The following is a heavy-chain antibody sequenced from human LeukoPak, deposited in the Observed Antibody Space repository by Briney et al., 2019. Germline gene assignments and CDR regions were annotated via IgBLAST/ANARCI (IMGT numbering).Heavy chain of an antibody. J-gene: IGHJ4*02. D-gene: IGHD3-10*01. CDR2: IYYSGST. CDR3: ARDAKYYYGSRTFFFYEH. Sequence: SETLSLTCTVSGGSISTSSYYWGWIRQPPGKGLEWIGSIYYSGSTYYNPSLKSRVTISVDTSKNQFSLKLTSVTAADTAIYYCARDAKYYYGSRTFFFYEHWGQGTLLTVSS. CDR1: GGSISTSSYY. V-gene: IGHV4-39*07.